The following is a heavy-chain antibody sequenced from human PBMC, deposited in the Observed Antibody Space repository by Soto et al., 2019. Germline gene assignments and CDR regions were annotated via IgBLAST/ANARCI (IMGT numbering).Heavy chain of an antibody. CDR2: IYYSGST. D-gene: IGHD6-19*01. Sequence: SETLSLTCTVSGGSVSSGSYYWSWIRQPPGKGLEWIGYIYYSGSTNYNPSLKSRVTISVDTSKNQFSLKLSSVTAADTAVYYCARDSGYSSGWYPGWFDPWGQGTLVTVS. V-gene: IGHV4-61*01. J-gene: IGHJ5*02. CDR1: GGSVSSGSYY. CDR3: ARDSGYSSGWYPGWFDP.